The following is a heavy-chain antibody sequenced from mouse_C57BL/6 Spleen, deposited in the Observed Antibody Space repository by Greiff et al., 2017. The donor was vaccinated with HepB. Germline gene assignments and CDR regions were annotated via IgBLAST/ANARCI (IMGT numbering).Heavy chain of an antibody. CDR2: INPNNGGT. J-gene: IGHJ2*01. V-gene: IGHV1-18*01. CDR1: GYTFTDYN. D-gene: IGHD4-1*01. Sequence: EVQLQQSGPELAKPGASVKIPCKASGYTFTDYNMDWVKQSHGKSLEWIGDINPNNGGTIYNQKFKGKATLTVDKSSSTAYMELRSLTSEDTAVYYCARTNWDYFDYWGQGTTLTVSS. CDR3: ARTNWDYFDY.